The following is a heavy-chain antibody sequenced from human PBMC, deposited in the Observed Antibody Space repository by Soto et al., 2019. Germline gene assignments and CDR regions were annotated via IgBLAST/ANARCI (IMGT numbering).Heavy chain of an antibody. J-gene: IGHJ6*02. D-gene: IGHD6-13*01. CDR3: ARVQSSSSYYGMDV. V-gene: IGHV3-48*03. CDR2: ISSSGSTI. CDR1: GFTFSSYE. Sequence: GGSLRLSCAASGFTFSSYEMNWVRQAPGKGLEWVSYISSSGSTIYYANSVKGRFTISRDNAKNSLYLQMNSLRAEDTAVYYCARVQSSSSYYGMDVWGQGTTVTVSS.